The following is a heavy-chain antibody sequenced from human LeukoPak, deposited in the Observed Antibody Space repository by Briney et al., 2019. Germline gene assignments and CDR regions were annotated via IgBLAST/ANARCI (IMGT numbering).Heavy chain of an antibody. CDR2: ISWDGGST. CDR3: AKDHGERTYSYYYMDV. D-gene: IGHD3-10*01. V-gene: IGHV3-43*01. J-gene: IGHJ6*03. Sequence: GGSLRLSCAASGFTFDDYTMHWVRQAPGKGLEWVSLISWDGGSTYYADSVKGRFTISRDNSKNYLYLQMNSLRTEDTALYYCAKDHGERTYSYYYMDVWGKGTTVTVSS. CDR1: GFTFDDYT.